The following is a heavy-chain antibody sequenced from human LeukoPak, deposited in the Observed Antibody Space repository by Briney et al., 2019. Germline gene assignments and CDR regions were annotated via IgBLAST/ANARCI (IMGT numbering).Heavy chain of an antibody. J-gene: IGHJ6*02. V-gene: IGHV1-69*13. CDR2: IIPFFATT. CDR3: VRGLGYCSAGNCYLFGMDV. D-gene: IGHD2-15*01. Sequence: SVKVSCKASEGNLSSYAMTWVRQAPGQGLEWMGGIIPFFATTNYAHKFQGRVTVTADESMSTSYMELTSLRYDDTAVYYCVRGLGYCSAGNCYLFGMDVWGQGTTVTVSS. CDR1: EGNLSSYA.